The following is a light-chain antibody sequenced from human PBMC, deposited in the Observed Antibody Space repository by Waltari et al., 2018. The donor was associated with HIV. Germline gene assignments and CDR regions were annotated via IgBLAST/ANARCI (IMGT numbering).Light chain of an antibody. CDR2: WAS. Sequence: DVVMTQSPDDLAVSLCERVTINCNATHSVFYTTNAKNYIASNQQRPGQAPKLLIYWASTREFGVSARFSGSGSGTNFTLTITSLQAEDVAVYYCQQYYSPPPTFGQGTKVEIK. CDR1: HSVFYTTNAKNY. CDR3: QQYYSPPPT. V-gene: IGKV4-1*01. J-gene: IGKJ1*01.